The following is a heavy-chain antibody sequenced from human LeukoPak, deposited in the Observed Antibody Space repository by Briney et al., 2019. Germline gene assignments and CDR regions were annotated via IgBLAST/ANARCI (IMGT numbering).Heavy chain of an antibody. D-gene: IGHD3-10*01. V-gene: IGHV4-59*01. Sequence: PSETLSLTCAVYGGSFSGYYWSWIRQPPGKGLEWIGYIYYSGSTNYNPSLKSRVTISVDTSKNQFSLKLSSVTAADTAVYYCARMPYTGSAFDIWGQGTMVTVSS. CDR3: ARMPYTGSAFDI. CDR1: GGSFSGYY. J-gene: IGHJ3*02. CDR2: IYYSGST.